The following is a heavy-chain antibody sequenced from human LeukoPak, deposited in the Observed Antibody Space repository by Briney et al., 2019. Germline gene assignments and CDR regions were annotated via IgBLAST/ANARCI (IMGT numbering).Heavy chain of an antibody. CDR2: INPSGGST. J-gene: IGHJ4*02. D-gene: IGHD5-12*01. CDR1: GYTFTSYY. V-gene: IGHV1-46*01. Sequence: ASVKVSCKASGYTFTSYYMHWVRQAPGQGLEWMGIINPSGGSTSYAQKFQGRVTMTRDTSTSTVYMELSSLRSEDTAVYYCARVPYGGYLEYYFDYWGQGTLVTVSS. CDR3: ARVPYGGYLEYYFDY.